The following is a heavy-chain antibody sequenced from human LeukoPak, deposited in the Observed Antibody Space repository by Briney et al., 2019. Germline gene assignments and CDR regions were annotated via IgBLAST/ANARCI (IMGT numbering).Heavy chain of an antibody. CDR3: ARGGTSGSLIY. CDR1: GFTFSNYW. D-gene: IGHD1-26*01. CDR2: INSDGGST. Sequence: GGSLRLSCAASGFTFSNYWMHWVRQDPLKGLVWVSRINSDGGSTGYADSVRGRFTISRDNAKNTLYLQMNSLRAEDTALYYCARGGTSGSLIYWGQGTLVTVSS. V-gene: IGHV3-74*01. J-gene: IGHJ4*02.